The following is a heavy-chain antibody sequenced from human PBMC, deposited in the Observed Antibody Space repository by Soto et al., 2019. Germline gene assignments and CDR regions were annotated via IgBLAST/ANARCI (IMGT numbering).Heavy chain of an antibody. V-gene: IGHV3-64*01. CDR2: ISSNGGRK. CDR1: GLTFSRYA. Sequence: GSLRLSCAASGLTFSRYAVHWVRQAPGKGMEYVSAISSNGGRKYYANYVKGRLNISRDNSKNKLYIKMGRLRAEDMAVYYCAKDQVDGWAFDIWGQGTMVTVSS. J-gene: IGHJ3*02. CDR3: AKDQVDGWAFDI. D-gene: IGHD6-19*01.